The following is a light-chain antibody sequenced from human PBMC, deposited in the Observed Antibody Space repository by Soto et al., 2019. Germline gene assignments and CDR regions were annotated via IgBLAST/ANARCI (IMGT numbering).Light chain of an antibody. J-gene: IGKJ1*01. CDR3: QHYISYSEA. CDR2: KAS. V-gene: IGKV1-5*03. CDR1: QTISSW. Sequence: DIQMTQSPSTLSGSVGDRVTITCRASQTISSWLAWYQQKPGKAPKLLIYKASTLKSGVPSRFSGSGSGTEFTLTISSLQPDDFATYYCQHYISYSEAFGQGTE.